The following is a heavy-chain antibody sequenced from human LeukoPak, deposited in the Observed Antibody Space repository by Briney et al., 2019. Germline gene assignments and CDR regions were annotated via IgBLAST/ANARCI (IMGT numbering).Heavy chain of an antibody. D-gene: IGHD3-9*01. CDR1: GGSISSYY. J-gene: IGHJ3*02. CDR2: ISYSGST. Sequence: SETLSLTCTVSGGSISSYYWSWIRQPPGKGLEWLGYISYSGSTNYNPSLKSRVTISIDTSKNQFSLKLRSVTAADTAIYYCARQGYDILTGYIDAFDIWGQGTMVTVSS. CDR3: ARQGYDILTGYIDAFDI. V-gene: IGHV4-59*08.